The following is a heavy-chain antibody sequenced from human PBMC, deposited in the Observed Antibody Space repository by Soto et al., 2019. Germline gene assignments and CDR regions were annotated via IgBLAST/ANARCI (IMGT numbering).Heavy chain of an antibody. CDR2: ISGSGGST. V-gene: IGHV3-23*01. CDR1: GFTFRGYA. Sequence: GGSLRLSCAASGFTFRGYARSWVRQAPGKGLEWVSAISGSGGSTYYADSVKGRFTISRDNSKNTLYLQMNSLRAEDTAVYYCAKAGYCSSTSCYSGYYYYGMDVWGQGTTVTVSS. D-gene: IGHD2-2*02. CDR3: AKAGYCSSTSCYSGYYYYGMDV. J-gene: IGHJ6*02.